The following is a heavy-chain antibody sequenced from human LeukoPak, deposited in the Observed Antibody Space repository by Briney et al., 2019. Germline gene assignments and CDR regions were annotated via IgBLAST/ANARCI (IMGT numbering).Heavy chain of an antibody. J-gene: IGHJ4*02. CDR1: GGSISSSSYY. Sequence: PSETLSLTCTVSGGSISSSSYYRGWIRQPPGKELEWIGSVYYSGSTYYNPSLKSRLTISVDASSNHFSLKLSSVTAADTAVYYCARHSSEYGDYVFDYWGQGTLVTVSS. D-gene: IGHD4-17*01. CDR3: ARHSSEYGDYVFDY. CDR2: VYYSGST. V-gene: IGHV4-39*01.